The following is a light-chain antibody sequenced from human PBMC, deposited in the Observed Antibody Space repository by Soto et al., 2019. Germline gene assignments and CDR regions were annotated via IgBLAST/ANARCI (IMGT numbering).Light chain of an antibody. CDR3: CSYAGNNNVV. CDR1: SSDVGGYRF. V-gene: IGLV2-8*01. Sequence: QSALTQPPSASGSLGQSVTISCTGTSSDVGGYRFVSWYQQHPGKAPKVMIYEVTKRPSGVPDRFSGSQSGSTASLIVSGLQAEDEADYYCCSYAGNNNVVFGGGTKLTVL. CDR2: EVT. J-gene: IGLJ3*02.